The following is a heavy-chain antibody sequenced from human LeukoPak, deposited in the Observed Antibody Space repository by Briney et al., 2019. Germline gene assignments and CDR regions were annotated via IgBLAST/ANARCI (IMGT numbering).Heavy chain of an antibody. CDR3: AKTSRPAAMFIDFDY. CDR2: ISGGGGST. Sequence: GGSLRLSCAASGFTFSSYAMSWVRQAPGKGLEWVSAISGGGGSTYYADSVKGRFIISRDNSKNTLYLQMNSLRAEDTAVYYCAKTSRPAAMFIDFDYWGQGTLVTVSS. D-gene: IGHD2-2*01. CDR1: GFTFSSYA. J-gene: IGHJ4*02. V-gene: IGHV3-23*01.